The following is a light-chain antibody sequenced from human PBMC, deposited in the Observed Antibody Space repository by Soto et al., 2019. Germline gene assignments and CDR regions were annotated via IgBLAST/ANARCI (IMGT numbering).Light chain of an antibody. CDR3: QQYDNWPPIT. CDR2: GAY. CDR1: QSVSSN. V-gene: IGKV3-15*01. J-gene: IGKJ5*01. Sequence: EIVMTQSPATLSVSPGERATLSCRASQSVSSNLAWYQQKPGQAPRLLIYGAYTRATGIPARFSGSRSGTEFTLAISSLQSEDFAVYYCQQYDNWPPITFGQGTRLEI.